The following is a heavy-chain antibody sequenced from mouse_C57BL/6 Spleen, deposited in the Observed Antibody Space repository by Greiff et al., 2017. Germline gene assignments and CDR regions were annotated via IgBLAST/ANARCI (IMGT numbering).Heavy chain of an antibody. V-gene: IGHV1-59*01. J-gene: IGHJ4*01. Sequence: VQLQQPGAELVRPGTSVKLSCKASGYTFTSYGMHWVKQTPGQGLEWIGVIDPSDSYTNYNQKFKGKATLTVDTSSSTAYMQLSSLTSEDSAVYSCSRDYGSRGYAMDYWGQGTSVTVSS. D-gene: IGHD1-1*01. CDR2: IDPSDSYT. CDR1: GYTFTSYG. CDR3: SRDYGSRGYAMDY.